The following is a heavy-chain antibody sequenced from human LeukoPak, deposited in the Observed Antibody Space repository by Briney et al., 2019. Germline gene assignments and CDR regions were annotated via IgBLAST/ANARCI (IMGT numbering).Heavy chain of an antibody. D-gene: IGHD6-13*01. CDR1: GDSVSSNSAA. CDR3: ARVVAAGRPLPVYGMDV. CDR2: TYYRSKWYN. Sequence: SQTLSLTCAISGDSVSSNSAAWNWIRQSPSRGLEWLGRTYYRSKWYNDYAVSVKSRITINPDTSKNQFSLQLNSVTPEDTAVYYCARVVAAGRPLPVYGMDVWGQGTTVTVFS. J-gene: IGHJ6*02. V-gene: IGHV6-1*01.